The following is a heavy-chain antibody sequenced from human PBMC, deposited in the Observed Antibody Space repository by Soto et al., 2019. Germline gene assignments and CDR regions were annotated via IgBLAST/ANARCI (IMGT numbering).Heavy chain of an antibody. J-gene: IGHJ3*02. CDR1: GGTFSSYA. Sequence: SVKDSCKASGGTFSSYAISWVRQAPGQGLEWMGGIIPIFGTANYAQKFQGRVTITADKYTSTAYKELSSLRSEDTAVYYCARGHSGWYAFDIWGQGTMVTVSS. CDR3: ARGHSGWYAFDI. CDR2: IIPIFGTA. D-gene: IGHD6-19*01. V-gene: IGHV1-69*06.